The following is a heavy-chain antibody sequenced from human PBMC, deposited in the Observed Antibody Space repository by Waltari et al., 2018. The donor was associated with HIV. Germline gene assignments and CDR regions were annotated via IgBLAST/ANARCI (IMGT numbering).Heavy chain of an antibody. V-gene: IGHV3-30*02. D-gene: IGHD2-15*01. CDR2: ILYDGNTK. CDR3: AKELRSGYSYYYYGMDV. J-gene: IGHJ6*02. Sequence: QGQLVESGGGVVQPGGSLRLSCAASGFSFSISGMHWVRQAPGKGLEWVTFILYDGNTKYYADSVKGRFTISRDNAKNTLYLQMSSLRAEDTAVYYCAKELRSGYSYYYYGMDVWGQGTTVTVSS. CDR1: GFSFSISG.